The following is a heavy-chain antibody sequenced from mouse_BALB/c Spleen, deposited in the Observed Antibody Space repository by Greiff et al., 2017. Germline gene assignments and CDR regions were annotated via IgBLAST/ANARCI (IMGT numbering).Heavy chain of an antibody. D-gene: IGHD2-10*01. Sequence: LVKPGASVKISCKASGYSFTGYYMHWVKQSHGKSLEWIGYISCYNGATSYNQKFKGKATFTVDTSSSTAYMQFNSLTSEDSSVYYCAMSYYGWFAYWGQGTLVTVSA. CDR1: GYSFTGYY. J-gene: IGHJ3*01. V-gene: IGHV1S34*01. CDR3: AMSYYGWFAY. CDR2: ISCYNGAT.